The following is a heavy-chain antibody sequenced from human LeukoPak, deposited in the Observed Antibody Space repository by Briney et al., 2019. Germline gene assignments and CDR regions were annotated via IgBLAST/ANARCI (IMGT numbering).Heavy chain of an antibody. CDR1: GFTFSSDS. V-gene: IGHV3-21*01. Sequence: GGSLRLSCAVSGFTFSSDSMNWVRQAPGKGLEWVSSISSSSSNIYYADSVKGRFTISRDNAKNSLYLQMNSLRAEDTAVYCCARDVHPLIDYWGQGTLVTVSS. D-gene: IGHD3-10*02. CDR3: ARDVHPLIDY. J-gene: IGHJ4*02. CDR2: ISSSSSNI.